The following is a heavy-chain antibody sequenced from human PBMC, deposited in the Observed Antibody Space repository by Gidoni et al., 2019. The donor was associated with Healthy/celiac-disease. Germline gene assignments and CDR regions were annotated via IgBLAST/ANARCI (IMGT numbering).Heavy chain of an antibody. CDR2: IIPIFGTA. Sequence: QVQLVQSGAEVEKPGSSVKVSCKASGGTFSSYAISWVRQAPGQGLEWMGGIIPIFGTANYAQKFQGRVTITADESTSTAYMELSSLRSEDTAVYYCARPIRYDILTGYYPYYYYGMDVWGQGTTVTVSS. J-gene: IGHJ6*02. CDR1: GGTFSSYA. CDR3: ARPIRYDILTGYYPYYYYGMDV. V-gene: IGHV1-69*01. D-gene: IGHD3-9*01.